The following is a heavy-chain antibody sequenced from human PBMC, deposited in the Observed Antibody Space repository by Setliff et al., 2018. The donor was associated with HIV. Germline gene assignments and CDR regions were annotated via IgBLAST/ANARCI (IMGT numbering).Heavy chain of an antibody. CDR2: ISYSGGI. CDR3: ARANLYSSGPLDY. D-gene: IGHD6-19*01. V-gene: IGHV4-39*07. CDR1: GGSINSSSDY. Sequence: SETLSLTCTVSGGSINSSSDYWGWIRQPPGKGLDWIGSISYSGGIYYNPSLKSRVTLSIDTSKNQFSLRRTFLAAADTAVYFCARANLYSSGPLDYWGQGRLVTVSS. J-gene: IGHJ4*02.